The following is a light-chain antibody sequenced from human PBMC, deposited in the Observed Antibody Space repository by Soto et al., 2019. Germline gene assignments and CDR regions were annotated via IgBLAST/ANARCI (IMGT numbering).Light chain of an antibody. CDR3: QQLNSYSFT. Sequence: DIQLTQSPSFLSASVGDRVTITCQASHDISNYLAWYQQRPGKAPKLLISGASTLQSGVPSRFSGSGSGTEFTLTIGSLQPEDSATYYWQQLNSYSFTFGPGANVDIK. V-gene: IGKV1-9*01. J-gene: IGKJ3*01. CDR2: GAS. CDR1: HDISNY.